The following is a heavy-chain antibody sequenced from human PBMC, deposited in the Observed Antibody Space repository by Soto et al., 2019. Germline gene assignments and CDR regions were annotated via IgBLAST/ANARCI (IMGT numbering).Heavy chain of an antibody. Sequence: SHTLALTFAISGDSVSSNSATWNWIRHSPSRGLEWLGRTYHRSNLYNDYAGAVKSRESIIPDTSKNQFSLQLNSVTPDDTAVFYCARDTPPYGLDVWGQGTTVTVS. CDR1: GDSVSSNSAT. CDR3: ARDTPPYGLDV. J-gene: IGHJ6*02. V-gene: IGHV6-1*01. CDR2: TYHRSNLYN.